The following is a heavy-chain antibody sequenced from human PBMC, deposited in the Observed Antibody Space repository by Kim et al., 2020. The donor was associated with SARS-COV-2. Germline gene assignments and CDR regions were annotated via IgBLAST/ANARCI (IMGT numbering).Heavy chain of an antibody. V-gene: IGHV3-23*01. J-gene: IGHJ4*02. Sequence: YEDPVKGRFTISRDNSKNTMYREMGGLRAEDTAEYYCARDAPSHSSGWNYWGQGTLVTVSS. D-gene: IGHD6-19*01. CDR3: ARDAPSHSSGWNY.